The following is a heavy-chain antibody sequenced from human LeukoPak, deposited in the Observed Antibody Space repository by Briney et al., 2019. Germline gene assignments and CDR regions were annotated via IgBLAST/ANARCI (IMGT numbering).Heavy chain of an antibody. D-gene: IGHD2-15*01. CDR1: GGSFSGYY. V-gene: IGHV4-34*01. CDR3: ARAQCSGGSCYHINFDY. CDR2: INHSGST. Sequence: SETLSLTCAVYGGSFSGYYWSWIRQPPGKGLEWIGEINHSGSTNYNPSLKSRVTISVDTSKNQFSLKLSSVTAADTAVYYCARAQCSGGSCYHINFDYWGQGTLVTVSS. J-gene: IGHJ4*02.